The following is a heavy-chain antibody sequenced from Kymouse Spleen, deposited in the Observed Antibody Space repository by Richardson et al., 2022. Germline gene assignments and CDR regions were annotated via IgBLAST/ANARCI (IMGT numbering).Heavy chain of an antibody. CDR2: IKSKTDGGTT. J-gene: IGHJ6*02. CDR3: TTDPAITGTTDYYYGMDV. Sequence: EVQLVESGGGLVKPGGSLRLSCAASGFTFSNAWMSWVRQAPGKGLEWVGRIKSKTDGGTTDYAAPVKGRFTISRDDSKNTLYLQMNSLKTEDTAVYYCTTDPAITGTTDYYYGMDVWGQGTTVTVSS. CDR1: GFTFSNAW. V-gene: IGHV3-15*01. D-gene: IGHD1-7*01.